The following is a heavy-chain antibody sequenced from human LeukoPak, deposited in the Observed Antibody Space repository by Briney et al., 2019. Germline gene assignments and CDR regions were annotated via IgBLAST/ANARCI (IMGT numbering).Heavy chain of an antibody. V-gene: IGHV1-2*02. CDR2: INPNSGGT. J-gene: IGHJ4*02. CDR3: VRAAKCSGGGCDSKEYVYYFDY. Sequence: GASVKVSCKASGYTFTGYYMHWVRQAPGQGLEWMGWINPNSGGTNYAQKFQGRVTMTRDTSISTAYMELSRLRSDGTAVYFCVRAAKCSGGGCDSKEYVYYFDYWGQGTLVTVSS. CDR1: GYTFTGYY. D-gene: IGHD6-25*01.